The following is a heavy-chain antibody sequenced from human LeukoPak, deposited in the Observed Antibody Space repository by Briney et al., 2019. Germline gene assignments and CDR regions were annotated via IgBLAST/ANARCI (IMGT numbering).Heavy chain of an antibody. Sequence: PGGSLRLSCAASGFTFSSYEMNWVRQAPGKGLEWVSYISSSGSTIYYADSVKGRFTISRDNAKNSLYLQMNSLRAEDTAVYYCARECPVGVVAVPRGYFDYWGQGTPITVSS. CDR2: ISSSGSTI. V-gene: IGHV3-48*03. J-gene: IGHJ4*02. CDR3: ARECPVGVVAVPRGYFDY. D-gene: IGHD2-15*01. CDR1: GFTFSSYE.